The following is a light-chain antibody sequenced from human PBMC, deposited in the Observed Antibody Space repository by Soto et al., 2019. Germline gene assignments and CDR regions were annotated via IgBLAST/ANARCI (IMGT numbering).Light chain of an antibody. V-gene: IGLV2-23*02. CDR3: CSYAGDSILT. J-gene: IGLJ2*01. CDR2: EDS. Sequence: QSALTQPASVSGSPGQSITISCIGTSSDVGSYNLVSWYQHHPGKAPKLMIYEDSKRPSGVSNRFSGSKSGNTASLTISGLQAEDEADYFCCSYAGDSILTVGGGTKLTVL. CDR1: SSDVGSYNL.